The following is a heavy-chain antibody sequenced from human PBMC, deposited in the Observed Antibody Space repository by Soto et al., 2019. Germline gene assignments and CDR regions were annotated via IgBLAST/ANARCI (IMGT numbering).Heavy chain of an antibody. CDR2: ISYDGSNK. CDR1: GFTFSSYA. V-gene: IGHV3-30-3*01. CDR3: ARDHVRRSRNSCHREYYYYGMDV. D-gene: IGHD2-2*02. Sequence: GGSLRLSCAASGFTFSSYAMHWVRQAPGKGLEWVAVISYDGSNKYYADSVKGRFTISRDNSKNTLYLQMNSLRAEDTAVYYCARDHVRRSRNSCHREYYYYGMDVWGQGTTVTVSS. J-gene: IGHJ6*02.